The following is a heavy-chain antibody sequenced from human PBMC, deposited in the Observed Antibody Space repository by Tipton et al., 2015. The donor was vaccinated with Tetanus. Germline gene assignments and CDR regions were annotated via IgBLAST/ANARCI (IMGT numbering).Heavy chain of an antibody. CDR3: ARPPLGYCGGGNCFAWFDC. CDR2: IYDSEST. D-gene: IGHD2-15*01. J-gene: IGHJ4*02. Sequence: GLVKPSETLSLTCTVSGVSISSSNYYWGWIRQPPGKGLEWIGSIYDSESTYYNPSLKSRVTISVDTSKNQFSLKLSSVTAADTAVYYCARPPLGYCGGGNCFAWFDCWGQGALVTVSS. CDR1: GVSISSSNYY. V-gene: IGHV4-39*01.